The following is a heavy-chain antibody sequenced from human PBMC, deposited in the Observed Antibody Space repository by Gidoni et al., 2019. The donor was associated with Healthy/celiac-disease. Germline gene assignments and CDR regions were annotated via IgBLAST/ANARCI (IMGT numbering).Heavy chain of an antibody. Sequence: VQLLESGGGLVQPGGSLRLSCAASGFTFSSYAMSWVRQAPGKGLEWVSAISGSGGSTYYADSVKGRFTIPRDNSKNTLYLQMNSLRAEDTAVYYCAKDLTYYYDSSGQFDYWGQGTLVTVSS. CDR2: ISGSGGST. J-gene: IGHJ4*02. CDR3: AKDLTYYYDSSGQFDY. V-gene: IGHV3-23*01. CDR1: GFTFSSYA. D-gene: IGHD3-22*01.